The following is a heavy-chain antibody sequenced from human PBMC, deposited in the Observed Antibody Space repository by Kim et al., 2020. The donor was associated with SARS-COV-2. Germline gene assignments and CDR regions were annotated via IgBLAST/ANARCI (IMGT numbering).Heavy chain of an antibody. CDR3: ARVAVTTVS. J-gene: IGHJ5*02. Sequence: GSTSYAQKFQGRVTMTRDTSTSTVYMELSSLRSEDTAVYYCARVAVTTVSWGQGTLVTVSS. V-gene: IGHV1-46*01. D-gene: IGHD4-17*01. CDR2: GST.